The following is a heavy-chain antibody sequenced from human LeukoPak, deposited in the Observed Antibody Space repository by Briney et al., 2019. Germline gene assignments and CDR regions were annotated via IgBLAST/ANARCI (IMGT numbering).Heavy chain of an antibody. CDR3: ARDDYLGY. V-gene: IGHV3-7*05. CDR2: IKQDAREK. Sequence: GGSLRLSCAASGFTFSGYWMAWVRQAPGRGLEWVAHIKQDAREKNYVDSVKGRFTISRDNAKNSVYLQMNSLRVEDTAVYYCARDDYLGYWGQGTLVTVSS. CDR1: GFTFSGYW. J-gene: IGHJ4*02. D-gene: IGHD3-16*01.